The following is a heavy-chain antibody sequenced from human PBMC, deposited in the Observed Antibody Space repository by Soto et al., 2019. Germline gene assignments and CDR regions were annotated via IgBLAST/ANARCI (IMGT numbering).Heavy chain of an antibody. CDR3: ARLQSESSGPTNAFDI. CDR2: ISSRSSYI. J-gene: IGHJ3*02. CDR1: GFTFSSYS. D-gene: IGHD6-19*01. Sequence: PGGSLRLSCAASGFTFSSYSMNWVRQAPGKGLEWVSSISSRSSYIYYADSVKGRFTISRDNAKNSLYLQMNSLRAEDTAVYYCARLQSESSGPTNAFDIWGQGTMVTVSS. V-gene: IGHV3-21*01.